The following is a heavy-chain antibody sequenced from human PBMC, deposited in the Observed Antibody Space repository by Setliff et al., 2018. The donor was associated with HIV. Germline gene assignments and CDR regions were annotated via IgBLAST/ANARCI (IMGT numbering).Heavy chain of an antibody. D-gene: IGHD3-22*01. J-gene: IGHJ3*02. CDR3: ARGATYYYDSSGYYSLLADAFDI. V-gene: IGHV1-46*01. Sequence: ASVKVSCKASGYTFSNYHVHWVRQAPGEGLEWMGMITPSGATRKYAQKFQGRVTMTWDTSTSTAYMELSSLRSEDTAVYYCARGATYYYDSSGYYSLLADAFDIWGRGTMVTVSS. CDR2: ITPSGATR. CDR1: GYTFSNYH.